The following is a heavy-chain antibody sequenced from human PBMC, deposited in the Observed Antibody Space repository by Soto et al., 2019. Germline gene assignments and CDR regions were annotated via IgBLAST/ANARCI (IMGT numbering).Heavy chain of an antibody. CDR3: AREYHP. J-gene: IGHJ5*02. CDR1: GGSVSSSNYY. Sequence: SETLSLTCSVSGGSVSSSNYYWTWIRQPPGKGLEWIGHIYYSGTTNYNPSLKSRATISLDTSKNQFSLKLSSVTAADTAVYYCAREYHPWGQGTLVTVSS. D-gene: IGHD2-2*02. CDR2: IYYSGTT. V-gene: IGHV4-61*01.